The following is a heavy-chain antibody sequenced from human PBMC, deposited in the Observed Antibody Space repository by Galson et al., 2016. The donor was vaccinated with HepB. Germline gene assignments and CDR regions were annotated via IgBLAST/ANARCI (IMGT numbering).Heavy chain of an antibody. Sequence: SLRLSCAASGFTFSRYEMNWVRQAPGKGLEWVSYISNSGTTIYYADSVKGRFTISRDNAKTPLNLRMNSLRAEDTAVYYCAREPVRLDDLLTGPPKNPDYWGQGTLVTVSS. V-gene: IGHV3-48*03. CDR2: ISNSGTTI. D-gene: IGHD3-9*01. CDR3: AREPVRLDDLLTGPPKNPDY. J-gene: IGHJ4*02. CDR1: GFTFSRYE.